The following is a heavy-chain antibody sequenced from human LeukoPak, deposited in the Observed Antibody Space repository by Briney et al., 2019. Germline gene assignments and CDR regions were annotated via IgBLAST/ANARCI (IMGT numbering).Heavy chain of an antibody. CDR3: TTDNVRGLINTYGWFDS. CDR1: GFSFNNAW. D-gene: IGHD3-10*01. J-gene: IGHJ5*01. CDR2: IKSNTDGGTT. Sequence: PGGSLRLSCAASGFSFNNAWMSWVRQAPGKGLEWVGLIKSNTDGGTTDYAAPVRGRFTILRDDSKNTLYLQINSLKTEDTAVYYCTTDNVRGLINTYGWFDSWGQGTLVTVSS. V-gene: IGHV3-15*01.